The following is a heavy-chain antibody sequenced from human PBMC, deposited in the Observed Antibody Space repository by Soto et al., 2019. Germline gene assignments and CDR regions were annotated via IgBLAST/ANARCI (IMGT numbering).Heavy chain of an antibody. V-gene: IGHV3-7*05. CDR3: SRRLEV. Sequence: PGGSLRLSCAASGFNFYTSWMDWVRQSPGKGLEWVANIDQDGNEKYYVDSVKGRFTISRDNAKNSLYLQMNSLRAEDTAVYYCSRRLEVWGQGTTVTAP. J-gene: IGHJ6*02. CDR2: IDQDGNEK. CDR1: GFNFYTSW.